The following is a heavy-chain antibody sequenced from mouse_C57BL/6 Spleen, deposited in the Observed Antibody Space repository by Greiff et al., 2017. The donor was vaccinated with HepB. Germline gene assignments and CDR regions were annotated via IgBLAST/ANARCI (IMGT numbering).Heavy chain of an antibody. CDR2: IDPENGDT. Sequence: VQLQQSGAELVRPGASVKLSCTASGFNIKDDYMHWVKQRPEQGLEWIGWIDPENGDTEYASKFQGKATITADASSNPAYLKLSSLTSVGTAVYYCTTWDGVAIDYWGQGTSVTVSS. CDR1: GFNIKDDY. D-gene: IGHD1-1*02. CDR3: TTWDGVAIDY. J-gene: IGHJ4*01. V-gene: IGHV14-4*01.